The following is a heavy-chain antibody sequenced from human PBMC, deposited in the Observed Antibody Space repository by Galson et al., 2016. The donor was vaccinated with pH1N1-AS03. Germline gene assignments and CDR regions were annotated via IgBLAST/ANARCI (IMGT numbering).Heavy chain of an antibody. J-gene: IGHJ3*01. V-gene: IGHV3-74*01. Sequence: SLRLSCAASGFTFTTYWMHWVRQAPGRGLVWVSSINNEGTSTRDTDSVRGRFFISRDNAKNTVYLQMNSLRAEDTAVYYCARQDSSGYFHGLDVWGQGRTVTVSS. D-gene: IGHD3-22*01. CDR2: INNEGTST. CDR3: ARQDSSGYFHGLDV. CDR1: GFTFTTYW.